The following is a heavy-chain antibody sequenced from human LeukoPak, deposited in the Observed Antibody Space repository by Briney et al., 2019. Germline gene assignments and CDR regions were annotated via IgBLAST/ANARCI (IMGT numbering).Heavy chain of an antibody. J-gene: IGHJ4*01. CDR2: IYYSGST. CDR3: ARAVLSYCRGGSCPYFDY. V-gene: IGHV4-59*01. Sequence: SETLSLTCTVSGGSLSSYYWSWLRQPPGKGLEGIGYIYYSGSTNYNPSLKSRVTISVDTSKNQYSLTLSSLTAADTAVYYCARAVLSYCRGGSCPYFDYWGQGTLVTVSS. D-gene: IGHD2-15*01. CDR1: GGSLSSYY.